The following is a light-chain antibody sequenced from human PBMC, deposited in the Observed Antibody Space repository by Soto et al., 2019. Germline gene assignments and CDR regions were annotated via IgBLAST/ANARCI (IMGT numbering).Light chain of an antibody. J-gene: IGKJ1*01. CDR1: QSVSSG. CDR3: QQYNSYSWT. V-gene: IGKV1-5*01. CDR2: GAS. Sequence: DIQMTQSPGTLSVSLGDGVALSCRARQSVSSGLAWYQQKPGKAPKLLIYGASSLESGVPSRFSGRGSGKEFTLTISSLPADDFATYYCQQYNSYSWTFGQGTKVDIK.